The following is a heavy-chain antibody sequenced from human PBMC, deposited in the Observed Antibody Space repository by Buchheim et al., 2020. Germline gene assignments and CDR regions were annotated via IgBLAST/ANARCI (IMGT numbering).Heavy chain of an antibody. Sequence: QVQLVQSGAEVKKPGASVKVSCKASGYTFTSYYMHWVRQAPGQGLEWMGIINPSGGSTSYAQKFQGRVTMTRDTSTSTVYMELSSPRSEDTAVYYCATTPRGLWGYYYYMDVWGKGTT. CDR2: INPSGGST. CDR3: ATTPRGLWGYYYYMDV. D-gene: IGHD2-21*01. CDR1: GYTFTSYY. V-gene: IGHV1-46*01. J-gene: IGHJ6*03.